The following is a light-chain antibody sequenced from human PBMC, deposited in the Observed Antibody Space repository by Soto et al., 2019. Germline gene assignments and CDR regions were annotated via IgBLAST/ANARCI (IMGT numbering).Light chain of an antibody. Sequence: QSALTQPASVSGSPVPAITSSRTGTSRDVGSYNLVSWYQQHPGKAPKLMIYEVSKRPSGVSNRFSGSKSGNTASLTISGLQAGDEADYYFCSYAGSSISRVFGGGTKLTVL. CDR3: CSYAGSSISRV. CDR1: SRDVGSYNL. V-gene: IGLV2-23*02. J-gene: IGLJ3*02. CDR2: EVS.